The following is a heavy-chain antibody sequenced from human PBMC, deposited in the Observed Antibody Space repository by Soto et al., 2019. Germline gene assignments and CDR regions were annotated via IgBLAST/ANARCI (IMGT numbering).Heavy chain of an antibody. CDR3: ARASGYYDVSGYYGDYYHYGLDV. CDR1: GFSFSTYF. D-gene: IGHD3-22*01. Sequence: GGSLRLSCVASGFSFSTYFMNWVRQAPGKGPEWVSYISDSSGTIHYSDSVKGRFTVSRDNAKNSLYLQMDSLGDEDTAVYYCARASGYYDVSGYYGDYYHYGLDVWGQGTTVTVSS. V-gene: IGHV3-48*02. CDR2: ISDSSGTI. J-gene: IGHJ6*02.